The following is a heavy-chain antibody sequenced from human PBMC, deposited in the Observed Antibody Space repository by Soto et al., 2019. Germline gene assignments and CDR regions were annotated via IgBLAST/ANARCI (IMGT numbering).Heavy chain of an antibody. CDR3: AKGFIRDCGGDCTVDT. V-gene: IGHV3-23*01. CDR1: GFAFSSYT. D-gene: IGHD2-21*02. Sequence: GGSLRLSCAASGFAFSSYTMSWVRQAPGKGLEWVSGISATGGSTYYADSVKGRFTFSRDNSKNTLYLQMNSLRAEDTAVYYCAKGFIRDCGGDCTVDTWGQGTLVTVSS. CDR2: ISATGGST. J-gene: IGHJ5*02.